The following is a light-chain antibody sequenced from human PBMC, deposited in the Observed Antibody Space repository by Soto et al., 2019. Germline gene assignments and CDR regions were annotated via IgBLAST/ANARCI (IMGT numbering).Light chain of an antibody. J-gene: IGLJ2*01. Sequence: QSALTQPPSAAGSPGQSVTISCTGTSSDVGGYNYVSWYQQHPGKAPKLMMAEVSKRPSGVPDRFSGSKSGNTASLTVSGLQAEDEADYYCSSFAGSNVVFGGGTKLTVL. CDR1: SSDVGGYNY. CDR2: EVS. V-gene: IGLV2-8*01. CDR3: SSFAGSNVV.